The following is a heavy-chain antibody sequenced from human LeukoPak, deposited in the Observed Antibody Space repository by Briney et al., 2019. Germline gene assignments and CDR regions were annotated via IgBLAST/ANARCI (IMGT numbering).Heavy chain of an antibody. D-gene: IGHD5-18*01. V-gene: IGHV3-30*01. CDR3: ARDGRGGIQLWLPLDY. CDR1: GFTFSSYA. CDR2: ISYDGSNK. Sequence: GGSLRLSCAASGFTFSSYAMSWVRQAPGKGLEWVAVISYDGSNKYYADSVKGRFTISRDNSKNTLYLQMNSLRAEDTAVYYCARDGRGGIQLWLPLDYWGQGTLVTVSS. J-gene: IGHJ4*02.